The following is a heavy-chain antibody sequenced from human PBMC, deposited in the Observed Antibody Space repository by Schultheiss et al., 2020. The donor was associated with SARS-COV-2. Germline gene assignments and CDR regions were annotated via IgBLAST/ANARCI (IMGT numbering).Heavy chain of an antibody. CDR3: ARELGNLFDY. J-gene: IGHJ4*02. CDR2: VYSGGNT. CDR1: GFIVSSNY. V-gene: IGHV3-53*01. D-gene: IGHD7-27*01. Sequence: GGSLRLSCAASGFIVSSNYMSWVRQAPGKGLEWVLVVYSGGNTYYADSVKGRFTVSRDNSKNTLYLQMNSLRAEDTAVYYCARELGNLFDYWGQGTLVTVSS.